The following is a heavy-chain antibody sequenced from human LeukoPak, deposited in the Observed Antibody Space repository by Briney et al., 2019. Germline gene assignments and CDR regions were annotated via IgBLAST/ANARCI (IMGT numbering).Heavy chain of an antibody. CDR3: ARAPVWFGEWYFDC. V-gene: IGHV3-30-3*01. D-gene: IGHD3-10*01. J-gene: IGHJ4*02. CDR1: GFPFSAYA. Sequence: GGSLRLSCAASGFPFSAYAMHWVRQAPGKGLEWVAVISYDGSNKYYTDSVKGRFTISRDNSKNTLYLQMNSLRAEDTAVYYCARAPVWFGEWYFDCWGQGTLVTVSS. CDR2: ISYDGSNK.